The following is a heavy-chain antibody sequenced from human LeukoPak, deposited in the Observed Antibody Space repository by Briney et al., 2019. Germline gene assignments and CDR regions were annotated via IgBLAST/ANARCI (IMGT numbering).Heavy chain of an antibody. D-gene: IGHD4/OR15-4a*01. V-gene: IGHV1-2*02. CDR1: GYSFTGYY. CDR2: LNPYSGDT. J-gene: IGHJ1*01. Sequence: ASVKVSCKASGYSFTGYYVHWVRQAPGQGLEWMGWLNPYSGDTAYAQKFQGRVTMTRDTSISTAYMEVSRLRSDDTAVYYCASLTIILDLWGEGTLVSVSS. CDR3: ASLTIILDL.